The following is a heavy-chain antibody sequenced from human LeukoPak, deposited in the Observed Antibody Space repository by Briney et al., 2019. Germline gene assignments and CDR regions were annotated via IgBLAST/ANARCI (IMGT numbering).Heavy chain of an antibody. CDR1: GGSINDRNYY. D-gene: IGHD1-7*01. CDR3: ARGSRELYYFDY. Sequence: SETLSLTCTVSGGSINDRNYYWGWIRQPPGKGLEWIGSVNYFGTTYYNPSLKSRGTMSVDTSKNQFSLELTSVTAADTAVYSCARGSRELYYFDYWGQGTLVTVSS. V-gene: IGHV4-39*01. J-gene: IGHJ4*02. CDR2: VNYFGTT.